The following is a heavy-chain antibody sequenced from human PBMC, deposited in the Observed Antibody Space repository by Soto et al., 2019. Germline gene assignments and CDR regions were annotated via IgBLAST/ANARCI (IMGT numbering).Heavy chain of an antibody. D-gene: IGHD6-13*01. J-gene: IGHJ6*02. V-gene: IGHV3-11*01. CDR2: ISGSGFTI. Sequence: QVQLVESGRGLVKPGGSLRLSCAASGFTFSDHYMSWIRQAPGKGLAWVAYISGSGFTIYNADSVKGRFTISRDNAKNSLYLQMDSLRAEDTAVYYCARNTLSAAGSDNYGLDVWGRGTTVAVSS. CDR1: GFTFSDHY. CDR3: ARNTLSAAGSDNYGLDV.